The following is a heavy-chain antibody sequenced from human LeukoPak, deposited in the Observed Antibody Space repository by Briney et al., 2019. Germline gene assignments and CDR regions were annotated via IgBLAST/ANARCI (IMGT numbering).Heavy chain of an antibody. D-gene: IGHD5-18*01. CDR1: GCTFSSYA. V-gene: IGHV3-23*01. CDR2: ISGSGGST. J-gene: IGHJ4*02. CDR3: AKASYGYEGDY. Sequence: GWSLRLSCAASGCTFSSYAMCWVHQAPGKGLEWVSAISGSGGSTYYADSVKGRFTISRDNSKNTLYLQMNSLRAEDTAVYYCAKASYGYEGDYWGQGTLVTVSS.